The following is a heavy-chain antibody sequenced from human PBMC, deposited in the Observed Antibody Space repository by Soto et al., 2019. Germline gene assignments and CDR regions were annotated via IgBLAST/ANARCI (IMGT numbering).Heavy chain of an antibody. CDR2: IHYSGST. CDR3: AAHDSGGYYAEY. J-gene: IGHJ4*02. Sequence: QLQLQESGPGLVKPSETLSLTCTVSGDSVTSSDYYWGWIRQPPGKGLEWIGSIHYSGSTYYNPSRKSRVTISGDTSKKQFSLKLTSVTAADAAVYYCAAHDSGGYYAEYWGQGTLVTVSA. D-gene: IGHD3-22*01. CDR1: GDSVTSSDYY. V-gene: IGHV4-39*01.